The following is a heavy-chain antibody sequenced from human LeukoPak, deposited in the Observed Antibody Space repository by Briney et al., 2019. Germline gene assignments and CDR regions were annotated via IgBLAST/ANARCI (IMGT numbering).Heavy chain of an antibody. CDR2: INHSGST. Sequence: SETLSLTCAVYGGSCSGYYWSWIRQPPGKGLEWIGEINHSGSTNYNPSLKSRVTISVDTSKNQLSLKLSSVTAADTAVYYCARGRPVFDYWGQGTLVTVSS. J-gene: IGHJ4*02. CDR1: GGSCSGYY. V-gene: IGHV4-34*01. CDR3: ARGRPVFDY.